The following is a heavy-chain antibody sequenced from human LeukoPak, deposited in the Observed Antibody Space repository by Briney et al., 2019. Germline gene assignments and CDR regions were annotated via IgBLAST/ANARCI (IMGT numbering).Heavy chain of an antibody. V-gene: IGHV3-15*01. Sequence: GGSLRLSCAASGFTFSEYWMSWVRQAPGKGLEWVGRIKSKTDGGTTDYAAPVKGRFTISRDDSKNTLYLQMNSLKTEDTAVYYCTTDLLYDILTGSDAFDIWGQGTMVTVSS. CDR2: IKSKTDGGTT. CDR3: TTDLLYDILTGSDAFDI. D-gene: IGHD3-9*01. CDR1: GFTFSEYW. J-gene: IGHJ3*02.